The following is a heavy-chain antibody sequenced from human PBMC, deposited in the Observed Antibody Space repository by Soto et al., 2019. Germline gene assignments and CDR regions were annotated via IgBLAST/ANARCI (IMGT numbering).Heavy chain of an antibody. J-gene: IGHJ6*02. CDR3: ARDAYCGGDCYSGSYYYYGMDV. D-gene: IGHD2-21*02. Sequence: ASVKVSCKASGYTFTSYAMHWVRQAPGQRLEWMGWINAGNGNTKYSQKFQGRVTITRDTSASTAYMELSSLRSEDTAVYYCARDAYCGGDCYSGSYYYYGMDVWGQGTTVTVSS. CDR2: INAGNGNT. CDR1: GYTFTSYA. V-gene: IGHV1-3*01.